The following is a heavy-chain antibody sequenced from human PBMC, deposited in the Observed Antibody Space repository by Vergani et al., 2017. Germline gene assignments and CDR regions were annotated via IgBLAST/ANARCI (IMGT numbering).Heavy chain of an antibody. CDR2: INAGNGNT. CDR3: ARASLYCSSTSCYRGYYFDY. V-gene: IGHV1-3*01. CDR1: GYTFTSYA. J-gene: IGHJ4*02. Sequence: QVQLVQSGAEVKKPGASVKVSCKASGYTFTSYAMHWVRQAPGQRLEWMGWINAGNGNTNYSQKFQGRVTITRDTSASTAYMELSSLRSEDTAVYYCARASLYCSSTSCYRGYYFDYWGQGTLVTVSS. D-gene: IGHD2-2*02.